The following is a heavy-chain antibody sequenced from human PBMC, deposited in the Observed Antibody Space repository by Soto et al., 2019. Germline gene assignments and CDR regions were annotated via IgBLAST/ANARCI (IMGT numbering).Heavy chain of an antibody. D-gene: IGHD2-15*01. Sequence: GGSLRLSCAASGFTVSSNYMSWVRQAPGKGLEWVSVIYSGGSTYYADSVKGRFTISRDNSKNTLYLQMNSLRAEDTAVYYCARVRRYCSGGSCYYYYYGMDVWGQGTTVTVSS. V-gene: IGHV3-53*01. CDR3: ARVRRYCSGGSCYYYYYGMDV. J-gene: IGHJ6*02. CDR2: IYSGGST. CDR1: GFTVSSNY.